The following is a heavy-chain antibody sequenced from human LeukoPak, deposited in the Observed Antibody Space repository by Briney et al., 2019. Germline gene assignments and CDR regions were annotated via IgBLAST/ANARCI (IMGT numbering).Heavy chain of an antibody. J-gene: IGHJ4*02. Sequence: ASVRVSSKASGYTFTIYTIHWVCQAPGERGERMGWINAGNGNTKYSQKFQGRVTITRDTSASTAYMELSSLRSEDTAVYYCARVRQWLAQPFDYWGQGTLVTVSS. CDR1: GYTFTIYT. V-gene: IGHV1-3*01. D-gene: IGHD6-19*01. CDR3: ARVRQWLAQPFDY. CDR2: INAGNGNT.